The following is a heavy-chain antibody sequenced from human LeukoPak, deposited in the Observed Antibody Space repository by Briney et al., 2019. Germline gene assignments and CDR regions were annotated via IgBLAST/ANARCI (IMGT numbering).Heavy chain of an antibody. J-gene: IGHJ4*02. CDR1: GGSISSYY. V-gene: IGHV4-59*01. CDR2: IYYSGST. CDR3: ARNRGSSWRYYFDY. D-gene: IGHD6-13*01. Sequence: SETLSLTCTVSGGSISSYYWSWIRQPPGKGLEWIGYIYYSGSTNYNPSLKSRVTISVDTSKNQFSLKLSSVTAADTAVYYCARNRGSSWRYYFDYWGQGTLVTVSS.